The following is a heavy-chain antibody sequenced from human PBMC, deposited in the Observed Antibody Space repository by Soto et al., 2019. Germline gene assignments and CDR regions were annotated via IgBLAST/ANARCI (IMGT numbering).Heavy chain of an antibody. CDR2: IYYSGST. Sequence: PSETLSLTCTVSGGSISSGGYYWSWIRQHPGKGLEWIGYIYYSGSTYYNPSLKSRVTISVDTSKNQFSLKLSSVTAADTAVYYCARDRLVDLDFWSGYLSYYGMDVWGQGTTVTVS. CDR1: GGSISSGGYY. J-gene: IGHJ6*02. D-gene: IGHD3-3*01. CDR3: ARDRLVDLDFWSGYLSYYGMDV. V-gene: IGHV4-31*03.